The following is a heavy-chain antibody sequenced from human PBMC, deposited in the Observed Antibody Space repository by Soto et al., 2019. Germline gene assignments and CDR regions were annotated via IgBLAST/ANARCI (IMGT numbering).Heavy chain of an antibody. J-gene: IGHJ4*02. Sequence: KVSFKASGGTFRDYPISWLRQAAGQGLEWMGMIIPIFNTANYAQNFQGRLTITADEYTSTAYMELSSLGSEDTAVYFCARKRGSGGVLVPAGFDYWGQGTLVTVSS. V-gene: IGHV1-69*15. CDR2: IIPIFNTA. CDR3: ARKRGSGGVLVPAGFDY. D-gene: IGHD3-16*02. CDR1: GGTFRDYP.